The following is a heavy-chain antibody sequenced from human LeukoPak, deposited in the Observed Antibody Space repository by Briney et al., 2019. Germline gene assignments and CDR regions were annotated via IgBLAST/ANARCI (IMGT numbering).Heavy chain of an antibody. D-gene: IGHD2-15*01. CDR2: VRHDGSAK. CDR1: GFTFSSYG. CDR3: ATSHDSAGND. J-gene: IGHJ4*02. Sequence: QTGGSLRLSCAASGFTFSSYGMHWVRQAPGKGLEWVANVRHDGSAKYYVPSVRGRFTISRDNAKNSLYLQMNSLTVEDTAVYYCATSHDSAGNDWGQGTLVTVSS. V-gene: IGHV3-7*01.